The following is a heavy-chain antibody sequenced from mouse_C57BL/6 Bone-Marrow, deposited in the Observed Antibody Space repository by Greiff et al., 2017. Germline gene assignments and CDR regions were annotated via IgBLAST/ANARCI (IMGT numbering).Heavy chain of an antibody. CDR1: GYTFTSYW. D-gene: IGHD4-1*01. CDR3: ARDWEHFDY. Sequence: QVQLQPPVAELVKPGSSVKLSCKASGYTFTSYWLHLVKQRPLQGLEWIVNIYPSDSDTTYTPKFKDKATLTVDKSSSTAYRQLSSVTSEDSAVYYCARDWEHFDYWGQGTTLTVSS. CDR2: IYPSDSDT. V-gene: IGHV1-52*01. J-gene: IGHJ2*01.